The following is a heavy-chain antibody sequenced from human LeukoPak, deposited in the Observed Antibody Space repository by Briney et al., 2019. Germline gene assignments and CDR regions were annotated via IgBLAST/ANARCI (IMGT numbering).Heavy chain of an antibody. CDR2: VWHDGSYK. Sequence: GGSLRLSCAASGFTFSSYGMHWVRQAPGKGLEWVAVVWHDGSYKYYADSVKGRFTISRDNAKNSLYLQMNSLRPEDTALYYCARDMGGSSQSWGQGTLVTVSS. CDR1: GFTFSSYG. CDR3: ARDMGGSSQS. J-gene: IGHJ5*02. V-gene: IGHV3-33*01. D-gene: IGHD6-13*01.